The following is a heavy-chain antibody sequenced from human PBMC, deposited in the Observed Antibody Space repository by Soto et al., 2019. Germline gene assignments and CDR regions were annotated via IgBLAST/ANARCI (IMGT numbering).Heavy chain of an antibody. Sequence: RLSCAASGFTFSDYYMSWIRQAPGKGLEWVSYISSSSSYTNYADSVKGRFTISRDNAKNSLYLQMNSLRAEDTAVYYCARVKIQLWSAPVDYWGQGTLVTVSS. D-gene: IGHD5-18*01. V-gene: IGHV3-11*06. J-gene: IGHJ4*02. CDR2: ISSSSSYT. CDR1: GFTFSDYY. CDR3: ARVKIQLWSAPVDY.